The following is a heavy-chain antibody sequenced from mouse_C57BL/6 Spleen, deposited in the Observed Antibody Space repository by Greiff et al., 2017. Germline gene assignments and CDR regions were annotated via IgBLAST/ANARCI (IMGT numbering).Heavy chain of an antibody. CDR3: ARDYYYGSSPFAY. V-gene: IGHV5-4*01. CDR2: ISDGGSYT. J-gene: IGHJ3*01. D-gene: IGHD1-1*01. Sequence: EVHLVESGGGLVKPGGSLKLSCAASGFTFSSYAMSWVRQTPEKRLEWVATISDGGSYTYYPDNVKGRFTISRDNAKNNLYLQMSHLKSEDTAMYYCARDYYYGSSPFAYWGQGTLVTVSA. CDR1: GFTFSSYA.